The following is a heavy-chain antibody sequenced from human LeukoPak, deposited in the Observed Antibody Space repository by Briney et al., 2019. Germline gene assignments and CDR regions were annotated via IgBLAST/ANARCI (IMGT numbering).Heavy chain of an antibody. CDR3: ARVLKLNDAFDI. CDR1: GGSIRSNNW. V-gene: IGHV4-4*02. D-gene: IGHD4/OR15-4a*01. CDR2: IYHSGST. J-gene: IGHJ3*02. Sequence: SGTLSLTCAVSGGSIRSNNWWSWVRQPPGKGLEWIGEIYHSGSTNYNPSLRSRVTISIDNSKNQFSLRLSSVTAADTAVYYCARVLKLNDAFDIWGQGTMVTVSS.